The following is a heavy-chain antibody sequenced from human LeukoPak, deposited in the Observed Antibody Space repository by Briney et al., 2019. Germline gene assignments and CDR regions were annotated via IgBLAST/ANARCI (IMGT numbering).Heavy chain of an antibody. Sequence: PSETLSLTCTVSGGSISPYYWSWIRQPPGKGLEWIGSIYYSGSTYYNPSLKSRVTISVDTSKNQFSLKLSSVTAADTAVYYCARGRGSYGSSSFDYWGQGTLVTVSS. CDR3: ARGRGSYGSSSFDY. CDR2: IYYSGST. J-gene: IGHJ4*02. V-gene: IGHV4-59*12. CDR1: GGSISPYY. D-gene: IGHD5-18*01.